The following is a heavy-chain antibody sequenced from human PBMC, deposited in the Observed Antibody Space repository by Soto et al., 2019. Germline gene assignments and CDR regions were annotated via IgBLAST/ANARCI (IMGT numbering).Heavy chain of an antibody. CDR3: ATTAAIAVAGTPFDY. J-gene: IGHJ4*02. Sequence: ASVKVSCKASGYTFTSYGISWVRQAPGQGLEWMGWISAYNGNTNYAQKLQGRVTMTTDTSTSTAYMELRSLRSDDTAVYYCATTAAIAVAGTPFDYWGRGTLVTVSS. CDR2: ISAYNGNT. CDR1: GYTFTSYG. D-gene: IGHD6-19*01. V-gene: IGHV1-18*01.